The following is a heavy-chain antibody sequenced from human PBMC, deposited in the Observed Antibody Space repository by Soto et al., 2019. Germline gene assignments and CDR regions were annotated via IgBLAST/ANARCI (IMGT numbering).Heavy chain of an antibody. CDR2: IGTTTGDL. CDR1: GFTFTSYA. CDR3: ARRSPSGTYYFDY. D-gene: IGHD1-26*01. J-gene: IGHJ4*02. Sequence: EVQLLESGGDLVQPGGSLRLSCAASGFTFTSYAMTWVRRGPGKGLEWVSSIGTTTGDLLYADSVKGRFTISRDNSRNTLYLQMNGLRTEDTAIYYCARRSPSGTYYFDYWGQGTLVTVSS. V-gene: IGHV3-23*01.